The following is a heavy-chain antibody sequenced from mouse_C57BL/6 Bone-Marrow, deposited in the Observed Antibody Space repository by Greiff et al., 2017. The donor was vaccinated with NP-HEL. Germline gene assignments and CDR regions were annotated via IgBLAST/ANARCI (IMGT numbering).Heavy chain of an antibody. D-gene: IGHD1-1*02. Sequence: VQLKESGPGLAKPSQTLSLTCSVTGYSITSDYWNWIRKFPGHKLEYMGYISHSGSTYYNPSLNSRNSITRDTSNNQYYLQLNSVTTEDTATYYCARYGGYLYFDVGGTGTTITVSS. CDR3: ARYGGYLYFDV. V-gene: IGHV3-8*01. CDR1: GYSITSDY. CDR2: ISHSGST. J-gene: IGHJ1*03.